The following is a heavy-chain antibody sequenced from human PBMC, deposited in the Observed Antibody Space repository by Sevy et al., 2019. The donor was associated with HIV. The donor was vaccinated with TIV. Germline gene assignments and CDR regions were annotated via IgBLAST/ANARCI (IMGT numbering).Heavy chain of an antibody. J-gene: IGHJ4*02. Sequence: GGSLRLSCAASGFTFSSYWMSWVRQAPGKGLEWVANIKQDGSEKYYVDSVKGRFTISRDNAKNSLYLKMNSLRAEDTAVYYCARGKGSSSSGFDYWGQGTLVTVSS. CDR1: GFTFSSYW. V-gene: IGHV3-7*03. D-gene: IGHD6-6*01. CDR3: ARGKGSSSSGFDY. CDR2: IKQDGSEK.